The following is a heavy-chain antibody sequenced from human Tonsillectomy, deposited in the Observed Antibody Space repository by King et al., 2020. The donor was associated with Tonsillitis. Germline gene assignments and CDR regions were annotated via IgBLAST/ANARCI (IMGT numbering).Heavy chain of an antibody. D-gene: IGHD3-10*01. CDR3: GRQLTMVRGVIITSRFFDY. V-gene: IGHV4-39*01. J-gene: IGHJ4*02. Sequence: QLQESGPGLVKPSETLSLTCTVSGGSIDSSSYYWGWIRQPPGKGLELIGCIYYSGSAYYNPSLESRVTIPVDTSKNQFSLKLSSVTAADTAVYYCGRQLTMVRGVIITSRFFDYWGQGTQVTVSS. CDR1: GGSIDSSSYY. CDR2: IYYSGSA.